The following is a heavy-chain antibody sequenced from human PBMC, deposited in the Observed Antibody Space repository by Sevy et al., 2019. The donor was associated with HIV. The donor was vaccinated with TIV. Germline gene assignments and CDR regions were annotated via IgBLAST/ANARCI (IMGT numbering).Heavy chain of an antibody. Sequence: GESLKISCKGSAYTFTTHWIGWLRQMPGKGLEWMGIMSPGDSDPRYSPSFQGQVTMSVDKSVSTAYLQWHSLETSDTAIHYCARLDSYSNRWSPRYYFDYWGQGTMVTVSS. J-gene: IGHJ4*02. CDR2: MSPGDSDP. D-gene: IGHD6-19*01. CDR1: AYTFTTHW. CDR3: ARLDSYSNRWSPRYYFDY. V-gene: IGHV5-51*01.